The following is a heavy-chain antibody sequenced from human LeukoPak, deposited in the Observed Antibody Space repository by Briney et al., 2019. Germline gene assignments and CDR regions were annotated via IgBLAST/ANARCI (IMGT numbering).Heavy chain of an antibody. J-gene: IGHJ3*02. V-gene: IGHV3-7*01. CDR3: VRGGLEPFDI. CDR2: INQDGSVI. CDR1: GVYW. Sequence: PGGSLRLSCAVSGVYWMSWVRQAPGKGLEWVANINQDGSVIYYVDSVKGRFTISRDNAKNSLYLQTNSLRAEDTGVYYCVRGGLEPFDIWGQGTMVTVSS. D-gene: IGHD1-1*01.